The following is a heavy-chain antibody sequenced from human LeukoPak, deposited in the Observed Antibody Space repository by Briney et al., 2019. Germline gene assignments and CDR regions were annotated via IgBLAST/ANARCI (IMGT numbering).Heavy chain of an antibody. CDR2: IYSGGST. J-gene: IGHJ4*02. CDR3: ARALGYCSGGSCYPYYFDY. Sequence: GGSLRLSCAVSGFSVSNYYMSWVRQAPGKGLEWVSVIYSGGSTYYADSVKGRFTISRDNSKNTLYLQMNSLRAEDTAVYYCARALGYCSGGSCYPYYFDYWGQGTLVTVSS. V-gene: IGHV3-53*01. D-gene: IGHD2-15*01. CDR1: GFSVSNYY.